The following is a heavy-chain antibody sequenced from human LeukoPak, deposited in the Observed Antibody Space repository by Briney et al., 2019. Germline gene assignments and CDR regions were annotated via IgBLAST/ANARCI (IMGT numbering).Heavy chain of an antibody. CDR1: GFTVSTYY. CDR3: ARDGGYAYEIDY. D-gene: IGHD5-18*01. Sequence: GGSLRLSCAAPGFTVSTYYMTWVRQAPGKGLECVSVIYSGGSTYYADSVKGRFTVSRDNSKNTLYLQMNSLRAEDTAVYYCARDGGYAYEIDYWGQGTLVTVSS. V-gene: IGHV3-53*01. J-gene: IGHJ4*02. CDR2: IYSGGST.